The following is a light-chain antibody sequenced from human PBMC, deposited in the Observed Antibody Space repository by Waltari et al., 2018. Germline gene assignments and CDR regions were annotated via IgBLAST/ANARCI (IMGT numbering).Light chain of an antibody. Sequence: EVVMTQSPATLSVSPGERATLSCRASHSIGSNFAWDQQKPGQTPRLLLYVASTRATGVPARFSGSGAGREFTLTISSLQSEDSVFYYCQQYNTWPRTFGPGTKVDIK. CDR1: HSIGSN. J-gene: IGKJ3*01. V-gene: IGKV3-15*01. CDR2: VAS. CDR3: QQYNTWPRT.